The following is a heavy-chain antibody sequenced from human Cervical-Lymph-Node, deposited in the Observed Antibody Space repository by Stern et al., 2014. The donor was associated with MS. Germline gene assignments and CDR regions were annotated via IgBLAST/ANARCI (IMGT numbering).Heavy chain of an antibody. CDR2: IIPIFGTA. J-gene: IGHJ6*02. CDR1: GGTFNVYA. Sequence: VQLVESGAEVKKPGSSVKVSCQASGGTFNVYAINWLRQAPGQGLEWMGGIIPIFGTANYAQKFQGRVTMTADESTRTSSMQLSSLRSNDTAVYYCARDGRHRDNYGLDVWGQGTTVIVSS. D-gene: IGHD2-15*01. CDR3: ARDGRHRDNYGLDV. V-gene: IGHV1-69*01.